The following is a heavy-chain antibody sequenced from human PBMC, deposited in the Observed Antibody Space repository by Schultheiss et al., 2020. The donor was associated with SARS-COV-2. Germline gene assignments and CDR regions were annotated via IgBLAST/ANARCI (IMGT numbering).Heavy chain of an antibody. D-gene: IGHD1-26*01. Sequence: SETLSLTCTVPGGSISSGSYYWSWIRQPAGKGLVWIGRIYTSGSTNYNPSLKSRVTMSVDTSKNQFSLKLSSVTAADAAVYYCARERYSGSYSFALSYFDYWGQGTLVTVSS. CDR1: GGSISSGSYY. CDR2: IYTSGST. CDR3: ARERYSGSYSFALSYFDY. J-gene: IGHJ4*02. V-gene: IGHV4-61*02.